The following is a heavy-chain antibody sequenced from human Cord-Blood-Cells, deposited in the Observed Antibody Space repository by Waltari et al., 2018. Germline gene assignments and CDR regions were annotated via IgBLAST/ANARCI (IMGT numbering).Heavy chain of an antibody. Sequence: TFSSYGMHWVRQAPGKGLEWVAVISYDGSNKYYVDSVKGRFTISRDNSKNTLYLQMNSLRAEDTAVYYCAKWLTPTGSIKPDYWGQGTLVTVSS. CDR3: AKWLTPTGSIKPDY. D-gene: IGHD1-1*01. J-gene: IGHJ4*02. CDR2: ISYDGSNK. V-gene: IGHV3-30*18. CDR1: TFSSYG.